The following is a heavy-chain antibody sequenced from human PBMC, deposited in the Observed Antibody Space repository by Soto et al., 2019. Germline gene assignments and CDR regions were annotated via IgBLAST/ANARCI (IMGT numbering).Heavy chain of an antibody. D-gene: IGHD2-15*01. J-gene: IGHJ4*02. CDR3: TAPAYCSGSSCTHVDS. CDR2: SRNKAKSYTT. V-gene: IGHV3-72*01. CDR1: GFTFSDHY. Sequence: GGSLKLSCAASGFTFSDHYMDWVRQAPGKGLEWVGRSRNKAKSYTTAYAASVKGRFTISRDDSMNSLYLQMNSLKTEDTAVYYCTAPAYCSGSSCTHVDSWGQGT.